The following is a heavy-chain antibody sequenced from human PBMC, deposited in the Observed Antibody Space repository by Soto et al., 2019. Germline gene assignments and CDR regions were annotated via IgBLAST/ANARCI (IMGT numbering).Heavy chain of an antibody. V-gene: IGHV1-3*05. D-gene: IGHD2-21*02. CDR3: ARSIVVVTALDY. Sequence: QVQLVQSGAEEKKPGASVKVSCKASGYTFTSYAMHWVRQAHGQRLEWMGRINAGNGNTKYSQKFQGRVTITRDTSASTAYMELSSLRSEDTAVYYCARSIVVVTALDYWGQGTLVTVSS. CDR1: GYTFTSYA. CDR2: INAGNGNT. J-gene: IGHJ4*02.